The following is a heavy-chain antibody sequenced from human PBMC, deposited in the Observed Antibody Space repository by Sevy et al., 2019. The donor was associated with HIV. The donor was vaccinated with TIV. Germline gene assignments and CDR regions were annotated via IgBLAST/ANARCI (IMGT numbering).Heavy chain of an antibody. Sequence: ASVKVSCKTSGYTFTGNYIHWVRQAPGQGLEWMGWINTNSGDTGTKYAQKFQGRVTMTTDRSISTVYMDLTRLSPDDTAVYYCAREGYDLLSGYSAPYFDYWGQGTLVTVSS. V-gene: IGHV1-2*02. CDR3: AREGYDLLSGYSAPYFDY. CDR2: INTNSGDTGT. J-gene: IGHJ4*02. D-gene: IGHD3-3*01. CDR1: GYTFTGNY.